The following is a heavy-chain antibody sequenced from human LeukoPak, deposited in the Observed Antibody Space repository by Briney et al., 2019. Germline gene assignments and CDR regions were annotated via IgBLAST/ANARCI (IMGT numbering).Heavy chain of an antibody. Sequence: SETLSLTCTVSGGSISSGSYYWSWIRQPAGKGLEWIGRIYTSGSTNYNPSLKSRVTISVDTSKNQFSLKLSSVTAADTAVYYCARESIEMATITDYWGQGTLVTVSS. CDR1: GGSISSGSYY. V-gene: IGHV4-61*02. CDR3: ARESIEMATITDY. CDR2: IYTSGST. J-gene: IGHJ4*02. D-gene: IGHD5-24*01.